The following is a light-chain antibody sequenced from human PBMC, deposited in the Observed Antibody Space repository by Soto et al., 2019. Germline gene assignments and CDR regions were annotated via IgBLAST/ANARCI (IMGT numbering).Light chain of an antibody. CDR1: QSVSSY. J-gene: IGKJ2*01. V-gene: IGKV3-11*01. CDR2: ETS. Sequence: EIVLTQSPATLSLSAGERATLSCRASQSVSSYLAWYQQKPGQAPRLLIYETSNRATGIPARFSGSGSGTDFTLTISSREPEDFAVYYCQQRTNWPPLYTFGQGTKLEIK. CDR3: QQRTNWPPLYT.